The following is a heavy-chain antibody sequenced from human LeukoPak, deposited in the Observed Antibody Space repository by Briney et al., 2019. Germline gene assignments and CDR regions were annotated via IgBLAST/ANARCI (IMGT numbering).Heavy chain of an antibody. D-gene: IGHD4-23*01. J-gene: IGHJ6*02. V-gene: IGHV3-48*03. Sequence: GSLSLSCAASGFTFSSYEMNWVRQAPGKGLEWVSYISSSGSTIYYADSVKGRFTISRDNAKNSLYLQMNSLRAEDTAVYYCARDVLTPNSYGTDVWGQGTTVTVSS. CDR1: GFTFSSYE. CDR2: ISSSGSTI. CDR3: ARDVLTPNSYGTDV.